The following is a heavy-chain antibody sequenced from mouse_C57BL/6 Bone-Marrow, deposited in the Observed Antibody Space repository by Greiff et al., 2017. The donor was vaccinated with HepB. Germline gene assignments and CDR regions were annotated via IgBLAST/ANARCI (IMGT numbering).Heavy chain of an antibody. V-gene: IGHV14-3*01. J-gene: IGHJ1*03. CDR1: GFNIKNTY. CDR3: ALYDSCYWYFDV. CDR2: IDPANGNT. D-gene: IGHD2-3*01. Sequence: EVKLQESVAELVRPGASVKLSCTASGFNIKNTYMHWVKQRPEQGLGWIGRIDPANGNTKYAPKFQGKATITADTSSNTAYLQLSSLTSEDTAIYYCALYDSCYWYFDVWGTGTTVTVSS.